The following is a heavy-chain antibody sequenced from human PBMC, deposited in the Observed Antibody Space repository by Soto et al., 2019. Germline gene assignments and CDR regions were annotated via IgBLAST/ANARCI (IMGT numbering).Heavy chain of an antibody. D-gene: IGHD1-1*01. CDR2: ISYDGSNK. CDR1: GFTFSSYA. CDR3: ARDRWNRPAPSYYYYRMDV. J-gene: IGHJ6*02. V-gene: IGHV3-30-3*01. Sequence: GGSLRLSCAASGFTFSSYAMHWVRQAPGKGLEWVAVISYDGSNKYYADSVKGRFTISRDNSKNTLYLQMNSLRAEDTAVYYCARDRWNRPAPSYYYYRMDVWGQGTTVTVSS.